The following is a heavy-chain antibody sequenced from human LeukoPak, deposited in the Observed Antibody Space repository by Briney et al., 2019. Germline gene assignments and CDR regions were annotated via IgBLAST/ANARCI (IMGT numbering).Heavy chain of an antibody. V-gene: IGHV3-7*01. J-gene: IGHJ4*02. D-gene: IGHD3-22*01. CDR1: GFTFSSYW. CDR2: IKQDGSEK. Sequence: GGSLRLSCAASGFTFSSYWLTWVRQAPGKGLEWVANIKQDGSEKFYVDSVKGRFTISRDSAKNSLYLQMNSLRAEDTAVYYCARDMYYYDSSGYYVVTYLDYWGLGTLVTVSS. CDR3: ARDMYYYDSSGYYVVTYLDY.